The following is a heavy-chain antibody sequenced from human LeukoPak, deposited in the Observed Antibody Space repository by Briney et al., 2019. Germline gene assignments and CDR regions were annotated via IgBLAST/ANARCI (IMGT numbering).Heavy chain of an antibody. V-gene: IGHV3-30*18. CDR1: GLTFSTFG. J-gene: IGHJ3*02. D-gene: IGHD2-21*02. CDR3: AKEGCGGDCYSLAFDI. Sequence: PGGSLRLSCAASGLTFSTFGMHWVRQAPGKGLEWVAVISYDGSDKDYADSVKGRFTISRDDSKNTPYLQMNSLRAEDTAVYYCAKEGCGGDCYSLAFDIWGQGTMVTVSS. CDR2: ISYDGSDK.